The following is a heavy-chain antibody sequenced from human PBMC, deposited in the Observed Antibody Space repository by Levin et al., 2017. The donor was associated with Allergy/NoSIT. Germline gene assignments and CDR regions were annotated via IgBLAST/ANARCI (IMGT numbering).Heavy chain of an antibody. D-gene: IGHD3-22*01. CDR1: GFTFSSYA. J-gene: IGHJ3*02. CDR3: ARPPYYYDSSGMGGAFDI. CDR2: ISYDGSNK. Sequence: GGSLRLSCAASGFTFSSYAMHWVRQAPGKGLEWVAVISYDGSNKYYADSVKGRFTISRDNSKNTLYLQMNSLRAEDTAVYYCARPPYYYDSSGMGGAFDIWGQGTMVTVSS. V-gene: IGHV3-30-3*01.